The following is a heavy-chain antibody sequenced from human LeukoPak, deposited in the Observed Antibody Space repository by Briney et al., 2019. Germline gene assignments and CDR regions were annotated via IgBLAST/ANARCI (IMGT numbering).Heavy chain of an antibody. V-gene: IGHV3-21*01. CDR3: ARQLIAARSGTAIDY. CDR1: GFTFSSYS. Sequence: GGSLRLSCAASGFTFSSYSMNWVRQAPGKGLEWVSSISSSSSYIYYADSVKGRFTISRDNAKNSLYLQMNSLRAEDTAVYYCARQLIAARSGTAIDYWGQGTLVTVSS. CDR2: ISSSSSYI. D-gene: IGHD6-6*01. J-gene: IGHJ4*02.